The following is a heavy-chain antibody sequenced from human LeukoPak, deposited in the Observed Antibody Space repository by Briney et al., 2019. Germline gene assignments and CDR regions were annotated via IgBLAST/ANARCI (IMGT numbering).Heavy chain of an antibody. D-gene: IGHD3-22*01. CDR2: ISDDGIKI. CDR1: GFRFSSYG. Sequence: GGSLRLSCAASGFRFSSYGMHWVRQAPGKGLEWVAVISDDGIKIYYGDSVKGRFTISRDNAENSVFLQMNSLRAEDTAVYYCARDIYYDSSGYYGSVYWGQGTLVTVSS. J-gene: IGHJ4*02. V-gene: IGHV3-30*03. CDR3: ARDIYYDSSGYYGSVY.